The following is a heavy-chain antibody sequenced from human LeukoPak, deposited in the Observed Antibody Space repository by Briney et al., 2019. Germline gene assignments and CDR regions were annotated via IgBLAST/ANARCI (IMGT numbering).Heavy chain of an antibody. V-gene: IGHV3-74*01. J-gene: IGHJ4*02. D-gene: IGHD1-26*01. CDR2: INSDGSST. Sequence: GGSLRLSCAAPGFTFSSYWMHWVRQAPGKGLVWVSRINSDGSSTSYADSVKGRFTISRDNAKNTLYLQMNSLRAEDTAVYYCARGGSYGSLDYWGQGTLVTVSS. CDR3: ARGGSYGSLDY. CDR1: GFTFSSYW.